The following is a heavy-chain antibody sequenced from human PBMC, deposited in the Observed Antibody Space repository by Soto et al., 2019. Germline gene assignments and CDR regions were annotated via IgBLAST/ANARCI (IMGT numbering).Heavy chain of an antibody. J-gene: IGHJ4*02. CDR2: IYYSGST. CDR3: ARGRPDDYGDPDYFDY. CDR1: GVSISSGGYY. D-gene: IGHD4-17*01. V-gene: IGHV4-31*03. Sequence: QVQLQESGPGLVKPSQTLSLTCNVSGVSISSGGYYWSWIRQHPAKGLEWIGHIYYSGSTYYNPSLESRVTISVDTSKNQCSLKLSSVTAADTAVYYCARGRPDDYGDPDYFDYWGQGALVTVSS.